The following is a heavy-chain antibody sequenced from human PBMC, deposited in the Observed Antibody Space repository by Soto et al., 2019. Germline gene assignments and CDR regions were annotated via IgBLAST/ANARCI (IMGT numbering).Heavy chain of an antibody. Sequence: QLQLQESGPGLVKPSETLSLTCTASGGSISSSTYYWGWIRQPLGMGLEWIGSIYYSGSTYYNPSLKSRVTISGDTSKNQLSLKLSSVTAADTAVYYCARHTWGRQRGWFDPWGQGTLVTVSS. CDR3: ARHTWGRQRGWFDP. J-gene: IGHJ5*02. D-gene: IGHD2-2*01. CDR2: IYYSGST. CDR1: GGSISSSTYY. V-gene: IGHV4-39*01.